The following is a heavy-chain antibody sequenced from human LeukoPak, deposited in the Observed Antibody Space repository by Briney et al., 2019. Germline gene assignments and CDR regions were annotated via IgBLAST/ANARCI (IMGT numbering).Heavy chain of an antibody. Sequence: GGSLRLSCAASGFTFSSYWMSWVRQAPGKGLEWVANIKQDGSEKYYVDSVKGRFTISRDNAKNSLYLQMNSLRAEDTAVYYCARATMGQRGGTFDPWGQGTLVTVSS. CDR2: IKQDGSEK. D-gene: IGHD3-10*01. CDR3: ARATMGQRGGTFDP. CDR1: GFTFSSYW. V-gene: IGHV3-7*01. J-gene: IGHJ5*02.